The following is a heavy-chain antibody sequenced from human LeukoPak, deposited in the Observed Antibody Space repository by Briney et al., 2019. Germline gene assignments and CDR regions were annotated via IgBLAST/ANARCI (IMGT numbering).Heavy chain of an antibody. CDR3: ARQPKSCTPGVFITGKACWFDS. D-gene: IGHD3-10*01. Sequence: SGTLSLTCAVSGGSISSSNWWSWVRQPPGQGLEWIGSIYYSGITYYNPSLKSPVTISVDTAKNQFSLNLRSVNAADTAVYFCARQPKSCTPGVFITGKACWFDSWGQGTLVTVSS. CDR2: IYYSGIT. CDR1: GGSISSSNW. V-gene: IGHV4-4*02. J-gene: IGHJ5*01.